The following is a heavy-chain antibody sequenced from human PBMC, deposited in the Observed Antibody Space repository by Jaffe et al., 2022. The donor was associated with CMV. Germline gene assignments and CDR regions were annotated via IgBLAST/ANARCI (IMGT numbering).Heavy chain of an antibody. V-gene: IGHV3-23*01. CDR1: GFTFSRYV. CDR3: AKEKEEFGSAYTVYQLYFDY. Sequence: EVQLLESGGGLVQPGGSLRLSCVASGFTFSRYVMSWVRQAPGKGPEWVSSITGSGGSTYDADSVKGRFTISRDNSKNTLYLQMNSLRADDSAVYYCAKEKEEFGSAYTVYQLYFDYWGQGAPVTVPS. J-gene: IGHJ4*02. CDR2: ITGSGGST. D-gene: IGHD3-16*01.